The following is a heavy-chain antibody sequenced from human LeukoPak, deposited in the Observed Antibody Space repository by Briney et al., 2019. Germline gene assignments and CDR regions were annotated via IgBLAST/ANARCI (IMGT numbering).Heavy chain of an antibody. V-gene: IGHV3-48*02. CDR1: GFTFSSYS. CDR3: ARSYRLGYCSGGSCYSGYYFDY. J-gene: IGHJ4*02. Sequence: PGGSLRLSCATSGFTFSSYSMNWVRQAPGKGPEWVAYIGSSGTPIYYADSVKGRFAISRDNARNSLSLHMSSLRDEDTAVYYCARSYRLGYCSGGSCYSGYYFDYWGQGTLVTVSS. CDR2: IGSSGTPI. D-gene: IGHD2-15*01.